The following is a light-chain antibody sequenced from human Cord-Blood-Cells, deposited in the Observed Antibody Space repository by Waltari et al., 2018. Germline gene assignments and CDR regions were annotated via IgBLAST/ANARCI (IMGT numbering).Light chain of an antibody. J-gene: IGLJ3*02. V-gene: IGLV2-14*01. Sequence: QSALTQPASVSGSPGQSITISCTGTSSDGGGYNHVSWYQQHPGKAPKLMIYDVSKRPSWVSNRFSGSKSGNTASLTISGLQAEDEADYYCSSYTSSSTWVFGGGTKLTVL. CDR3: SSYTSSSTWV. CDR1: SSDGGGYNH. CDR2: DVS.